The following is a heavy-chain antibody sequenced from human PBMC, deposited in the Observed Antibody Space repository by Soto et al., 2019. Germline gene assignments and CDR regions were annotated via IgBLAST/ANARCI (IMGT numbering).Heavy chain of an antibody. CDR3: ARDMKYYDILTGYHNYYYYGMDV. CDR2: IIPIFGTA. Sequence: SVKVSCKASGGTFSSYAISWVRQAPGQGLEWMGGIIPIFGTANYAQKFQGRVTITADESTSTAYMELSSLRSEDTAVYYCARDMKYYDILTGYHNYYYYGMDVWGQGTTVTVSS. CDR1: GGTFSSYA. D-gene: IGHD3-9*01. J-gene: IGHJ6*02. V-gene: IGHV1-69*13.